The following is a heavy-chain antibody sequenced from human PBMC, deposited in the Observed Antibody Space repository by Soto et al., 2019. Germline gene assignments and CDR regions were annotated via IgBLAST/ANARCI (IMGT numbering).Heavy chain of an antibody. CDR1: GFTFSSYG. CDR3: AKDTHDSNENLEYFQH. J-gene: IGHJ1*01. Sequence: QVQLVESGGGVVQPGRSLRLSCAASGFTFSSYGMHWVRQAPGKGLEWVAVISYDGSNKYYADSVKGRFTISRDNSKNTLYLQMNSLRAEDTAVYYCAKDTHDSNENLEYFQHWGQGTLVTVSS. D-gene: IGHD1-1*01. CDR2: ISYDGSNK. V-gene: IGHV3-30*18.